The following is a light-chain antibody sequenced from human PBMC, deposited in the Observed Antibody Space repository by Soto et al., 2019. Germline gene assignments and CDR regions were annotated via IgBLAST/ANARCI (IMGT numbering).Light chain of an antibody. Sequence: EIVLTHSPRSLPVTPVDAASISCMSSQVLLHSSGYIYVDWYLQKPGQSPQLLIYLVSNRASGVPDRFSGSGSGTDFTLKISRVEAEDFGLYYCMQALETPLTFGQGTRLEIK. V-gene: IGKV2-28*01. CDR2: LVS. CDR1: QVLLHSSGYIY. CDR3: MQALETPLT. J-gene: IGKJ5*01.